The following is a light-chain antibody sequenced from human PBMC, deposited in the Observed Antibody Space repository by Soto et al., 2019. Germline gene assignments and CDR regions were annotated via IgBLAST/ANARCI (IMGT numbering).Light chain of an antibody. CDR1: QTITRAF. CDR3: HQYGVSPWT. CDR2: GAS. J-gene: IGKJ1*01. V-gene: IGKV3-20*01. Sequence: EIVLTQSPGTLSLSPGERATLSCRASQTITRAFLAWYQQKRGQAPRLVIYGASTRATGIPERFSGSALGTDFTLTISRLEPEDFALSYCHQYGVSPWTFGQRTKVDIK.